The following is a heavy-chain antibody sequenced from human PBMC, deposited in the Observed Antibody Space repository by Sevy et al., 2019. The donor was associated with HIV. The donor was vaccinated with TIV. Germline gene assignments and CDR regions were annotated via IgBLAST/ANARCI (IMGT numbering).Heavy chain of an antibody. V-gene: IGHV3-23*01. Sequence: GGSLRLSCAASGFTFSSYAMSWVRQAPGKGLEWVSAISGSGGSTYYADSVKGRFTISRDNSQNTLYLQMTSLRAEDTAVSYCAKVRRSITMIVVVNGMDVWGQGTTVTVSS. CDR3: AKVRRSITMIVVVNGMDV. CDR2: ISGSGGST. CDR1: GFTFSSYA. D-gene: IGHD3-22*01. J-gene: IGHJ6*02.